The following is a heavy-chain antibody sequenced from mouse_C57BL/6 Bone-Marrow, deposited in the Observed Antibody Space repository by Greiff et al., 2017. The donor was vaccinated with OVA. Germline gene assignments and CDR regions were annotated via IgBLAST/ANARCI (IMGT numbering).Heavy chain of an antibody. J-gene: IGHJ1*03. Sequence: QVQLKQPGAELVKPGASVKLSCKASGYTFTSYWMHWVKQRPGQGLEWIGMIHPNSGSTNYNEKFKSKATLTVNKSSSTAYMQLSSLTSEDSAVYYGATLYYCGTFYWYFDVWGTGTTVTVSS. CDR2: IHPNSGST. CDR1: GYTFTSYW. D-gene: IGHD1-1*01. CDR3: ATLYYCGTFYWYFDV. V-gene: IGHV1-64*01.